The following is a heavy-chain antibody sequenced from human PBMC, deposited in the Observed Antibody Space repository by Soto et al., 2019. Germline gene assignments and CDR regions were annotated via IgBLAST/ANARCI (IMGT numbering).Heavy chain of an antibody. Sequence: EVQLVESGGGLVQPGGSLRLSCAASGFTVSSNYMSWVRQAPGKGLVWVSVIYSGGSTYYADSVKGRFTISRDNSKNTLYLQMNSLRVEDTAVYYCASSERWLQLGYWGQGTLVTVSS. D-gene: IGHD5-12*01. CDR2: IYSGGST. CDR1: GFTVSSNY. V-gene: IGHV3-66*01. CDR3: ASSERWLQLGY. J-gene: IGHJ4*02.